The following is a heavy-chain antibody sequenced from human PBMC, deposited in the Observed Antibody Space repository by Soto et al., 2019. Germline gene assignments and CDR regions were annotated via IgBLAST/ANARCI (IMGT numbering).Heavy chain of an antibody. Sequence: GGSLRLSCAASGFTFSSYAMHWVRQAPGKGLEYVSAISSNGGSTYYANSVKGRFTISRDNSKNTLYLQMGSLRAEDMAVYYCARVRGRVVPAAISDYWGQGTLVTVSS. D-gene: IGHD2-2*01. CDR3: ARVRGRVVPAAISDY. CDR1: GFTFSSYA. J-gene: IGHJ4*02. CDR2: ISSNGGST. V-gene: IGHV3-64*01.